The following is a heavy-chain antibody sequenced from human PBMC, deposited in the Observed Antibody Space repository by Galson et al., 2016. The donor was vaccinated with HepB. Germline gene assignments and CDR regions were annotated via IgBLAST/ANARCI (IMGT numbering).Heavy chain of an antibody. J-gene: IGHJ5*02. Sequence: SLRLSCAASGFSFSHYGMSWVRQAPGKGLEWVSGIRATGGSGGNTYYADSVKGRFTISRDSSKNTLFLQMNSLRAEDTAIYYCARSVGVAGGADPAPNWFDPWGQGTLVTVSS. V-gene: IGHV3-23*01. CDR3: ARSVGVAGGADPAPNWFDP. CDR2: TGGSGGNT. CDR1: GFSFSHYG. D-gene: IGHD2-21*01.